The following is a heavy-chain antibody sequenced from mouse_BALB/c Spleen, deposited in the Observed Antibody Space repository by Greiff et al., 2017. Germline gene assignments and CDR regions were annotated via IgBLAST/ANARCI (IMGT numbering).Heavy chain of an antibody. Sequence: VQLQQSGAELVRPGASVKLSCKASGFNIKDYYMHWVKQRPEQGLEWIGWIDPENGNTIYDPKFQGKASITADTSSNTAYLQLSSLTSEDTAVYYCARYYYGSSYAMDYWGQGTSVTVSS. CDR3: ARYYYGSSYAMDY. CDR2: IDPENGNT. V-gene: IGHV14-1*02. CDR1: GFNIKDYY. D-gene: IGHD1-1*01. J-gene: IGHJ4*01.